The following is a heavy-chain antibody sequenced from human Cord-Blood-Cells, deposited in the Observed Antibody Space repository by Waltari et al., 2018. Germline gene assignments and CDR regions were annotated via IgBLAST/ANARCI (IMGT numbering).Heavy chain of an antibody. V-gene: IGHV1-69*09. CDR3: ARTGYSSSWYAFDI. CDR2: IIPILGIA. CDR1: GGTFSSYA. D-gene: IGHD6-13*01. Sequence: QVQLVQSGAEVKKPGSSVKVSSKASGGTFSSYAISWVRQAPGQGLEWMGRIIPILGIANYAQKFQGRVTITADKSTSTAYMELSSLRSEDTAVYYCARTGYSSSWYAFDIWGQGTMVTVSS. J-gene: IGHJ3*02.